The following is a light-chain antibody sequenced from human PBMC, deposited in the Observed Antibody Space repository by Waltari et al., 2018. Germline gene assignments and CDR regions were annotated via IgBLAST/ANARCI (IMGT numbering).Light chain of an antibody. J-gene: IGKJ4*01. CDR3: QQYDGEVVT. V-gene: IGKV3-20*01. CDR1: QSVTSIS. CDR2: GTS. Sequence: EIVLPQSPGTLSFSPGERATLSCRASQSVTSISLAWYQEKLGQAPRLLIYGTSTRATGIPDRFSGSGSGTDFTLTSSRLEPEEFAVYYCQQYDGEVVTFGGGTKVEI.